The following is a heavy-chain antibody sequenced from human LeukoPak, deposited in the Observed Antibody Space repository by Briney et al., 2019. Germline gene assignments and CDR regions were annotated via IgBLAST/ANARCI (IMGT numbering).Heavy chain of an antibody. CDR2: ISSRSGSI. CDR1: GFTFSSSN. V-gene: IGHV3-23*01. D-gene: IGHD6-19*01. J-gene: IGHJ4*02. CDR3: AKAYSSGWYFD. Sequence: GGSLRLSCAASGFTFSSSNMDWVRQAPGKGLEWVSSISSRSGSIYYTDSVKGRFTISRDNSKNTLYLQMNSLRAEDTAVYYCAKAYSSGWYFDWGQGTLVTVSS.